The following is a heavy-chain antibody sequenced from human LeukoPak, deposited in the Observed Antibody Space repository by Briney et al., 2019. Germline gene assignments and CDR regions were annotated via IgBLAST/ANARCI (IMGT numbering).Heavy chain of an antibody. CDR2: INHSGNT. CDR3: ARGLTPQH. Sequence: SETLSLTCAVSSGSISSSNWWSWVRQPPGKGLEWIGEINHSGNTHYNPSLKSRVTISVDRSDNQFSLKLSSVTAADTAVYYCARGLTPQHWGQGTLVTVSS. D-gene: IGHD1-14*01. J-gene: IGHJ1*01. CDR1: SGSISSSNW. V-gene: IGHV4-4*02.